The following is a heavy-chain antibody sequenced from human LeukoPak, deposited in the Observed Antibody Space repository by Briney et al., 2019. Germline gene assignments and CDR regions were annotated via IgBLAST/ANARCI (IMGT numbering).Heavy chain of an antibody. Sequence: GASVKVSCKASGYTFTANYLHWVRQAPGQGLEWMGWINPHSGDTNYAQEFQGRVTMTRDKSISTAYLELSRLKSDDTAVYYCARVWPSGLDFWGQGTLVTVSS. CDR2: INPHSGDT. J-gene: IGHJ4*02. D-gene: IGHD2-8*02. CDR3: ARVWPSGLDF. CDR1: GYTFTANY. V-gene: IGHV1-2*02.